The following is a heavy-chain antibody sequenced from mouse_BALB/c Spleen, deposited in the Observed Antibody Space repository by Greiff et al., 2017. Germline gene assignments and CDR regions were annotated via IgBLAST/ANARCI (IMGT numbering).Heavy chain of an antibody. CDR1: GYTFSSYW. J-gene: IGHJ4*01. D-gene: IGHD2-1*01. CDR3: ASRRGNFYYYAMDY. CDR2: ILPGSGST. Sequence: QVQLKESGAELMKPGASVKISCKATGYTFSSYWIEWVKQRPGHGLEWIGEILPGSGSTNYNEKFKGKATFTADTSSNTAYMQLSSLTSEDSAVYYCASRRGNFYYYAMDYWGQGTSVTVSS. V-gene: IGHV1-9*01.